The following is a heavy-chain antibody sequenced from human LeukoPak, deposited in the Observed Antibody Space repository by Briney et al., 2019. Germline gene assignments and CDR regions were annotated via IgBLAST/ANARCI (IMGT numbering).Heavy chain of an antibody. Sequence: GGSLRLSCAASGFTFSSYAMSWVRQAPGKGLEWVSAISGSGGSTYYADSVKGRFTIFRDNSKNTLYLQMNSLRAEDTAVYYCAKGFRSGWYLDYFDYWGQGTLVTVSS. V-gene: IGHV3-23*01. CDR3: AKGFRSGWYLDYFDY. J-gene: IGHJ4*02. CDR2: ISGSGGST. CDR1: GFTFSSYA. D-gene: IGHD6-19*01.